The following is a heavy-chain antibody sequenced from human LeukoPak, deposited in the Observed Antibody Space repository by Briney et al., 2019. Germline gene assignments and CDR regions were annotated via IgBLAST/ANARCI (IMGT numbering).Heavy chain of an antibody. Sequence: PSETLSLTCTVSGGSISSYYWSWIRQPPGRGLEWIGYIYYSGSTNYNPSLKSRVTISVDTSKNQFSLKLSSVTAADTAVYYCARTKRGIAARLRGINYYFDYWGQGTLVPVSS. D-gene: IGHD6-6*01. V-gene: IGHV4-59*01. CDR3: ARTKRGIAARLRGINYYFDY. J-gene: IGHJ4*02. CDR1: GGSISSYY. CDR2: IYYSGST.